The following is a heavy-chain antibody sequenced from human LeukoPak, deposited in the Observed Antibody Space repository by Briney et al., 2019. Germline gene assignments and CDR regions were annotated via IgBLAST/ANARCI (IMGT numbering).Heavy chain of an antibody. D-gene: IGHD4-17*01. CDR2: INEDGSEK. CDR3: ARARAPYADYVFDY. J-gene: IGHJ4*02. CDR1: GFTFSSYW. Sequence: GGSLRLSCAASGFTFSSYWMSWVRQAPGKGLEWVANINEDGSEKYYVDSVKGRFTISRDNAKNTLYLQMNSLRAEDTAVYYCARARAPYADYVFDYWGQGTLVPVSS. V-gene: IGHV3-7*02.